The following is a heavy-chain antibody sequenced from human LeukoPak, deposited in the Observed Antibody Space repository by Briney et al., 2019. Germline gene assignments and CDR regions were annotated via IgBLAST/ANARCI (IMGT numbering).Heavy chain of an antibody. CDR1: GFPFSSYW. V-gene: IGHV3-7*05. CDR3: ARGQMAGY. CDR2: IKPDGSEK. Sequence: GGSLRLSCAASGFPFSSYWMSWVPQAPGKGLEWVANIKPDGSEKSYVDSVKGRFTISRDNAKNSLYLQMNSLRAEDTAVYYCARGQMAGYWGQGTLVTVSS. J-gene: IGHJ4*02. D-gene: IGHD5-24*01.